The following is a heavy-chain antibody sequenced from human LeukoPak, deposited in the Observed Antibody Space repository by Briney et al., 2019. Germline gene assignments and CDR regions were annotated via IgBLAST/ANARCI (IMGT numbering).Heavy chain of an antibody. J-gene: IGHJ4*02. CDR3: ARAVGGYSYGYYFDY. CDR2: MNPNSGNT. CDR1: GYTFTSYV. Sequence: ASVKVSCKASGYTFTSYVINWVRQATGQGLEWMGWMNPNSGNTGYAQKFQGRVTITRNTSISTAYMELSSLRSEDTAVYYCARAVGGYSYGYYFDYWGQGTLVTVSS. D-gene: IGHD5-18*01. V-gene: IGHV1-8*03.